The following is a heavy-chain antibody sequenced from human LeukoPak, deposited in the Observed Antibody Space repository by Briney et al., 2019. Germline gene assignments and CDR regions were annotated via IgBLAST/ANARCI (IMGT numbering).Heavy chain of an antibody. CDR1: GFTFNNYA. D-gene: IGHD1-26*01. CDR3: ARANSGSHSYFQH. CDR2: ISADGSDT. Sequence: GGSLRLSCAASGFTFNNYAMHWVRQAPGERLVYVSAISADGSDTYYVNSVKGRFTISRDNSKNTLYLQMDSLRAEDTAVYYCARANSGSHSYFQHWGQGTLVTVSS. V-gene: IGHV3-64*01. J-gene: IGHJ1*01.